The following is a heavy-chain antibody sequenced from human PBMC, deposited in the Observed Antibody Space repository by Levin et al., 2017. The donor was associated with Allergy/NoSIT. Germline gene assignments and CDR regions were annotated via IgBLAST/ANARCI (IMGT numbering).Heavy chain of an antibody. Sequence: GGSLRLSCAASGFTVSSNYMSWVRQAPGKGLEWVSVIYSGGSTYYADSVKGRFTISRDNSKNTLYLQMNSLRAEDTAVYYCTSGYSGSYGGVGVDYWGQGTLVTVSS. CDR1: GFTVSSNY. CDR3: TSGYSGSYGGVGVDY. V-gene: IGHV3-53*01. CDR2: IYSGGST. D-gene: IGHD1-26*01. J-gene: IGHJ4*02.